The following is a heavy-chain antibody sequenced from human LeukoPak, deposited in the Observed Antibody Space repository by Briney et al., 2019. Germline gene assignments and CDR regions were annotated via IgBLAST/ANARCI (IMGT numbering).Heavy chain of an antibody. V-gene: IGHV4-61*01. J-gene: IGHJ3*02. D-gene: IGHD3-22*01. Sequence: SETLSLTCTVSGGSVSSGSYYWSWIRQPPGKGLEWIGYIYYSGSTNYNPSLKSRVTISVDTSKNQFSLKLSSVTAADTAVYYCASSRNLSSGYYGYAFDIWGQGTMVTVSS. CDR1: GGSVSSGSYY. CDR2: IYYSGST. CDR3: ASSRNLSSGYYGYAFDI.